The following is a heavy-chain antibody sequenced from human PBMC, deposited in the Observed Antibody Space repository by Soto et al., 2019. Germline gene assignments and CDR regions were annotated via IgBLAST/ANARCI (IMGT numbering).Heavy chain of an antibody. V-gene: IGHV3-7*01. Sequence: GGSLRLSCAASGFTFSSYWVSWVRQAPGKGLEWVANIKQDGSEKYYVDSVKGRFTISRDNAKNSLYLQMSSLRAEDTAVYYCARGFLEWLLGQYYYYGMDVWGQGTTVTVSS. D-gene: IGHD3-3*01. CDR3: ARGFLEWLLGQYYYYGMDV. CDR1: GFTFSSYW. CDR2: IKQDGSEK. J-gene: IGHJ6*02.